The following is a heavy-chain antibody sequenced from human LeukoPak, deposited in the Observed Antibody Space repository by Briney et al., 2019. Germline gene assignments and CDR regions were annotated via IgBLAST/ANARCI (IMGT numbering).Heavy chain of an antibody. D-gene: IGHD2-2*01. J-gene: IGHJ4*02. CDR2: INHSGST. CDR1: GGSFSGYY. V-gene: IGHV4-34*01. Sequence: PSETLSLTCAVYGGSFSGYYWSWIRQPPGKGLEWIGEINHSGSTNYNPFLKSRATISVDASKNQFSLKRSSVTAADTAVYYCARRVCGSDIVVVPAAKNPTTEFYYWGQGTLVTVSS. CDR3: ARRVCGSDIVVVPAAKNPTTEFYY.